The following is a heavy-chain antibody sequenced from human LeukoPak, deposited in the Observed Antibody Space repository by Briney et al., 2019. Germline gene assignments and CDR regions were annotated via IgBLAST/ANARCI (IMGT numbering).Heavy chain of an antibody. CDR3: ARGGAARPDF. V-gene: IGHV3-7*01. D-gene: IGHD6-6*01. CDR2: IKADGGEK. CDR1: GFTFSSYA. Sequence: GGSLRLSCAASGFTFSSYAMSWVRQTPGKGLEWVAKIKADGGEKDHVASVKGRFTISRDNAKNSLYLQMNSLRVEDTAVYYCARGGAARPDFWGQGTLVTVSS. J-gene: IGHJ4*02.